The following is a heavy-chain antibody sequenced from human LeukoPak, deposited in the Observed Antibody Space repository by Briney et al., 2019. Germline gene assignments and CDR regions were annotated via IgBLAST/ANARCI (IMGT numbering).Heavy chain of an antibody. CDR2: ISSSSSYI. V-gene: IGHV3-21*01. CDR1: GFTFSSYS. Sequence: GGSLRLSCAASGFTFSSYSMNWVRQAPGEGLGWVSSISSSSSYIYYADSVKGRFTISRDNAKNSLYLQMNSLRAENTAVYYCARAGGGLDYWGQGTLVTVSS. D-gene: IGHD2-15*01. J-gene: IGHJ4*02. CDR3: ARAGGGLDY.